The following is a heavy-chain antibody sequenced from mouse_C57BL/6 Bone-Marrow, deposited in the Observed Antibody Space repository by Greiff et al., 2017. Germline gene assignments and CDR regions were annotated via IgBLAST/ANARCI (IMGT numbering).Heavy chain of an antibody. J-gene: IGHJ2*01. CDR3: AREEITTVVSYYFDY. D-gene: IGHD1-1*01. Sequence: QVQLQQSGAELVMPGASVKLSCKASGYTFTSYWMHWVKQRPGQGLEWIGEIDPSDSYTNYNQKFKGKSTLTVDKSSSTAYMQLSSLTSEDSAVYYCAREEITTVVSYYFDYWGQGTTLTGSS. V-gene: IGHV1-69*01. CDR1: GYTFTSYW. CDR2: IDPSDSYT.